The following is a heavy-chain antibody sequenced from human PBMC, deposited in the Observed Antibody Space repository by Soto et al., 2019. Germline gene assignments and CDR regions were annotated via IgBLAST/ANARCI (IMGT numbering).Heavy chain of an antibody. J-gene: IGHJ4*02. Sequence: QVQLVASGGGVVQPGRSLRLSCAASGFTFSSYGMHWVRQAPGKGLEWVAVIWYDGSNKYYADSVKGRFTISRDNSKNTLYLQMNSLRAEDTAVYYCAAPRFGELLVVDYWGQGTLVTVSS. D-gene: IGHD3-10*01. CDR3: AAPRFGELLVVDY. V-gene: IGHV3-33*01. CDR1: GFTFSSYG. CDR2: IWYDGSNK.